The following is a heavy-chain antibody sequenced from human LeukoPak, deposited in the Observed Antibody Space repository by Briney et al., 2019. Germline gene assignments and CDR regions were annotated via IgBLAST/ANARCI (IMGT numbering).Heavy chain of an antibody. D-gene: IGHD3-16*02. CDR1: GGTFSSYA. Sequence: SVKVSCKASGGTFSSYAISWVRQAPGQGLEWMGGIIPIFGTANYAQKFQGRVTITADESTSTAYMELSSLRSEDTAVYYCARHILYDYVWGRYRLDFDYWGQASLVTVSS. CDR3: ARHILYDYVWGRYRLDFDY. CDR2: IIPIFGTA. V-gene: IGHV1-69*13. J-gene: IGHJ4*02.